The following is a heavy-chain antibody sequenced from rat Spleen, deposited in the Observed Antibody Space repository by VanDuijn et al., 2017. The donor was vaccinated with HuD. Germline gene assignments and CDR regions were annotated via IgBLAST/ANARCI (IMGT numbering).Heavy chain of an antibody. D-gene: IGHD1-11*01. CDR3: ARPEGY. CDR1: GFSLTSYK. Sequence: QVQLKESGPGLVQPSQTLSLTCTVAGFSLTSYKVPWVRQPPGKGVEWMGVIWNTGGTQYNSALKSRLSISRDTSKSQVFLKMNNLPTEDTAMYFCARPEGYCGQGVMVTVSS. CDR2: IWNTGGT. V-gene: IGHV2-41*01. J-gene: IGHJ2*01.